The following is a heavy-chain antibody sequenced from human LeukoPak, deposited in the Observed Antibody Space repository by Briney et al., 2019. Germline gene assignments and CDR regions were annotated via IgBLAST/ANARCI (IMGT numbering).Heavy chain of an antibody. J-gene: IGHJ5*02. D-gene: IGHD4-11*01. V-gene: IGHV1-2*02. CDR3: ARGAVTTFWFDP. Sequence: ASVKVSCKASGYTFIGYYMHWVRQAPGQGLEWMGWINPNSGGTNYAQKFQGRVTMTRDTSISTAYMELSRLRSDDTAVYYCARGAVTTFWFDPWGQGTLVTVSS. CDR1: GYTFIGYY. CDR2: INPNSGGT.